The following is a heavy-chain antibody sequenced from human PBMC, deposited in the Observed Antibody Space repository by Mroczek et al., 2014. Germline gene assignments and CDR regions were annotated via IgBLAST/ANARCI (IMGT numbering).Heavy chain of an antibody. CDR1: GGSISSYY. CDR2: IYTSGST. CDR3: ARKSAYCGGDCFDP. Sequence: KESGPGLVKPSETLSLTCTVSGGSISSYYWSWIRQPAGKGLEWIGRIYTSGSTNYNPSLKSRVTMSVDTSKNQFSLKLSSVTAADTAVYYRARKSAYCGGDCFDPWGQGTLVTVSS. V-gene: IGHV4-4*07. D-gene: IGHD2-21*01. J-gene: IGHJ5*02.